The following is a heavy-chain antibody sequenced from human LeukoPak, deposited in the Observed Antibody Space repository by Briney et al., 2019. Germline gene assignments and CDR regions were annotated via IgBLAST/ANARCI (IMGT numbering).Heavy chain of an antibody. Sequence: PGGSLRLSCAASGFTFSSYWMSWVRQAPGKGLEWVSSISSSSSYIYYADSVKGRFTISRDNAKNSLYLQMNSLRAEDTAVYYCAREAAAAGIDAFDIWGQGTMVTVSS. CDR1: GFTFSSYW. D-gene: IGHD6-13*01. V-gene: IGHV3-21*01. J-gene: IGHJ3*02. CDR2: ISSSSSYI. CDR3: AREAAAAGIDAFDI.